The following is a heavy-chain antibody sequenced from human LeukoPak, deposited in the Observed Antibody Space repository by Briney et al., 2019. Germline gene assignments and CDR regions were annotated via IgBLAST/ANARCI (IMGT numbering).Heavy chain of an antibody. D-gene: IGHD3-16*01. CDR2: INSGGYT. Sequence: GGSLRLSCAASGFTVSDNYLSWVRQAPGKGLQWVSFINSGGYTSYADSVTGRFTISRDNSKNTLYLQLNNLRADDTAVYYCARRPVNAYSFDSWGQGTLVTVSS. J-gene: IGHJ4*02. CDR1: GFTVSDNY. CDR3: ARRPVNAYSFDS. V-gene: IGHV3-53*01.